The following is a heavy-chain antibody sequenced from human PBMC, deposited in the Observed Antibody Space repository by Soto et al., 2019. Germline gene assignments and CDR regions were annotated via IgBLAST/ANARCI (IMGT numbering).Heavy chain of an antibody. V-gene: IGHV3-11*06. CDR3: ARGPGGIVVDNCFDP. CDR2: ISSSSSYT. J-gene: IGHJ5*02. D-gene: IGHD2-15*01. CDR1: GFTFSDYY. Sequence: QVQLVESGGGLVKPGGSLRLSCAASGFTFSDYYMSWIRQAPGKGLEWVSYISSSSSYTNYADSVKGRFTSSRDNAKNSLYLQMNSLRAEDTAVYYCARGPGGIVVDNCFDPWGQGTLVTVSS.